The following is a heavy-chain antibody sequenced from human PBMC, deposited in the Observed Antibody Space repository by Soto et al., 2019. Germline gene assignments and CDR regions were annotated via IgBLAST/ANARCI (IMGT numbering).Heavy chain of an antibody. CDR1: GDTVSSDNAA. Sequence: SQTLSLPCAISGDTVSSDNAACNFIRQSPSRGLEWLGRTYYRSKCYNDLADSMKGRLSFSADTTKNQTSLHLNSVTPEDAAVYYCARDLSGSYLELDSWGQGTQVTVSS. J-gene: IGHJ4*02. V-gene: IGHV6-1*01. CDR3: ARDLSGSYLELDS. D-gene: IGHD1-26*01. CDR2: TYYRSKCYN.